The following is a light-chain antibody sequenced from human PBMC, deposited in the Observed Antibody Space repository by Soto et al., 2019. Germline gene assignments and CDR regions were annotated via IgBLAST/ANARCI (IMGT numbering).Light chain of an antibody. Sequence: QAVVTQPPSVSGAPGLRVTISCTGNSANIGAGYDVHWYQQLPGTAPKLLIYGDNNRPSGVPDRFSGSKSGTSASLAITGLQAEDEADDYCQSYDNSLSGSGIFGGGTKLTVL. V-gene: IGLV1-40*01. J-gene: IGLJ2*01. CDR2: GDN. CDR3: QSYDNSLSGSGI. CDR1: SANIGAGYD.